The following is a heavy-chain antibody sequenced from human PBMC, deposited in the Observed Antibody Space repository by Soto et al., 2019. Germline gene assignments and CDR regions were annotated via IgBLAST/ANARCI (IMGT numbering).Heavy chain of an antibody. Sequence: PSETLSLTCTVSGGSISSYYWSWIRQPPGKGLEWIGYIYYSGSTNYNPSLKSRVTISVDTSKNQFSLKLSSVTAADTAVYYCARVIAAAGTVDYWGQGTLATVS. CDR2: IYYSGST. CDR3: ARVIAAAGTVDY. V-gene: IGHV4-59*01. CDR1: GGSISSYY. D-gene: IGHD6-13*01. J-gene: IGHJ4*02.